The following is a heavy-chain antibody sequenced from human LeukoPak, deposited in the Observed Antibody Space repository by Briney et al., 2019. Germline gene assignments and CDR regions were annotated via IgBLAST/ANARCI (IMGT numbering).Heavy chain of an antibody. Sequence: ASVKVSCKASGYTFTSYGISWVRQAPGQGLEWMGWISAYNGNTNYAQKLQGRVTMTTDTSTSTAYMELRSLRSDDTAVYYCARDRMYSSSWYDIDYWGQGTLVTVSS. CDR3: ARDRMYSSSWYDIDY. CDR2: ISAYNGNT. CDR1: GYTFTSYG. D-gene: IGHD6-13*01. J-gene: IGHJ4*02. V-gene: IGHV1-18*01.